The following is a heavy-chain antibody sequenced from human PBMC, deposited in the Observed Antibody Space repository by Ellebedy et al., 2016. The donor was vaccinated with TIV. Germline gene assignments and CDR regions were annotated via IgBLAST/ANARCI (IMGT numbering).Heavy chain of an antibody. CDR2: INNGGRTT. CDR1: GLPFSGYA. V-gene: IGHV3-23*01. CDR3: AKEMVFGDGKWEIDV. D-gene: IGHD1-26*01. J-gene: IGHJ6*02. Sequence: GESLKISCVASGLPFSGYAMSWVRQAPGKGLEWASGINNGGRTTSDADSVKGRFTISRDNSRSTLYQQMNSLRAEDSAVYYCAKEMVFGDGKWEIDVWGQGTTVTVSS.